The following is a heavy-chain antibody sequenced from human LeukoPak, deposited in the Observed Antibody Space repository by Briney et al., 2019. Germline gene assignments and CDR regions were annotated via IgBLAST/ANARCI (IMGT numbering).Heavy chain of an antibody. Sequence: GGSLRLSRAASGFTVSSNYMSWVRQAPGKGLEWVSVIYSGGSTYYADSVKGRFTISRDNSKNTLYLQMNSLRAEDTAVYYCATASLGGTDAFDIWGQGTMVTVSS. CDR2: IYSGGST. V-gene: IGHV3-66*02. CDR3: ATASLGGTDAFDI. D-gene: IGHD2-15*01. J-gene: IGHJ3*02. CDR1: GFTVSSNY.